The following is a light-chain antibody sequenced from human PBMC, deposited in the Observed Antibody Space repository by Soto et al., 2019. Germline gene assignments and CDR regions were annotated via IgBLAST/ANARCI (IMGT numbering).Light chain of an antibody. CDR1: SSDIGGYNY. Sequence: QSVLTQPASVSGSPGQSITISCTGTSSDIGGYNYVAWYQQHPGKAPKVMIYDVSNRPSGVSSRFSGSKSGNTASLTISGLPAEDEGDYFCSSYTGSRTLVFGGGTQLTVL. J-gene: IGLJ2*01. CDR2: DVS. V-gene: IGLV2-14*03. CDR3: SSYTGSRTLV.